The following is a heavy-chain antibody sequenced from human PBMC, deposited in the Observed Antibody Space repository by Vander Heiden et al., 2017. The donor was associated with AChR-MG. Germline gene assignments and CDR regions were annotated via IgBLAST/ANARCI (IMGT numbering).Heavy chain of an antibody. CDR3: AKAVAPVYGYSDF. V-gene: IGHV3-23*01. CDR1: GFTFSSYA. D-gene: IGHD2-8*01. Sequence: EVQLLESGGGLIQTGGSLRLSCVACGFTFSSYAMSWVRQAPGKGLEWVSGISGRGVITNYADSVKCRFTIYRDNSKKTMDLQMNSLRAEDTAVYYCAKAVAPVYGYSDFWGQGTLVTVSS. J-gene: IGHJ4*02. CDR2: ISGRGVIT.